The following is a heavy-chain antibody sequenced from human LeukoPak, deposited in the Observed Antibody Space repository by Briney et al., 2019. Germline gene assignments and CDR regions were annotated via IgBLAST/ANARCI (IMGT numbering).Heavy chain of an antibody. CDR2: IYPDDSDT. D-gene: IGHD2-15*01. CDR1: GYSFTSYW. Sequence: GESLKISCKGSGYSFTSYWIGWVRQMPGKGLEWMGIIYPDDSDTRYSPSFQGQVTISADKSISTAYLQWSSLKASDTAMYYCATGRYCSGGSCRRNYFDYWGQGTLVTVSS. J-gene: IGHJ4*02. CDR3: ATGRYCSGGSCRRNYFDY. V-gene: IGHV5-51*01.